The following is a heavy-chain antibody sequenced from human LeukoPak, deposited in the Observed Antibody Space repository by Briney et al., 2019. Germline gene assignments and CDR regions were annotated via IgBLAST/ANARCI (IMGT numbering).Heavy chain of an antibody. CDR2: ISHGGST. V-gene: IGHV4-34*01. D-gene: IGHD1-1*01. CDR1: GGSFSGYY. J-gene: IGHJ4*02. CDR3: ARAIVFGGTHVDY. Sequence: PSETLSLTCAVYGGSFSGYYWSWIRQPPGKGLEWIGEISHGGSTHYNPSLTSRVTISVDTSKNQFSLKLTSVAAADTAVYYCARAIVFGGTHVDYWGQGTLVTVSS.